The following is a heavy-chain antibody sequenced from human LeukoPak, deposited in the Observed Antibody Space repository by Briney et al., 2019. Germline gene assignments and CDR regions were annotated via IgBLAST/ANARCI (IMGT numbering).Heavy chain of an antibody. CDR3: AREDGGKAYI. D-gene: IGHD4-23*01. J-gene: IGHJ3*02. CDR1: GFTFSRYS. CDR2: ISSSSSTI. Sequence: PGRSLRLSCAASGFTFSRYSMNWVRHAPGKGLEWVSYISSSSSTIDYADSVKGRFSISRDNAKDSLYLQMKSLRDEDTAVYYCAREDGGKAYIWGQGTMVTVSS. V-gene: IGHV3-48*02.